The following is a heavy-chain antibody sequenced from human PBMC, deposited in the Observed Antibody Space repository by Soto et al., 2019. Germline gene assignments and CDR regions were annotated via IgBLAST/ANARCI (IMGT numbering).Heavy chain of an antibody. CDR1: GFTFSSYA. Sequence: QVQLVESGGGVVQPGRSLRLSCAASGFTFSSYAMHWVRQAPGKGLEWVAVISYDGSNKYYADSVKGRFTISRDNSKNTLYLQMNSLRAEDTAVYYCARAALITIVGVVMQNYFDYWGQGTLVTVSS. D-gene: IGHD3-3*01. CDR2: ISYDGSNK. V-gene: IGHV3-30-3*01. J-gene: IGHJ4*02. CDR3: ARAALITIVGVVMQNYFDY.